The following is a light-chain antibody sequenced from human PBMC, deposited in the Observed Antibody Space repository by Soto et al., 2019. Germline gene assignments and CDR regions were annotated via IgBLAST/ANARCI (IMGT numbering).Light chain of an antibody. CDR3: CSYADGSIYF. CDR2: YVD. CDR1: SRDVGAYDY. Sequence: QSALTQPASVSGSPGQSITISCTGTSRDVGAYDYVSWYLQYPDKAPQLLIYYVDHRPSGVSSRFSGFKSGNTASLTISGLQAEDEGDYYCCSYADGSIYFFGTGTKLTVL. V-gene: IGLV2-14*03. J-gene: IGLJ1*01.